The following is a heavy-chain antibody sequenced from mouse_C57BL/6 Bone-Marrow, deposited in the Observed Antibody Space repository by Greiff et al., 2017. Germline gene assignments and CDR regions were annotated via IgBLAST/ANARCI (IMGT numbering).Heavy chain of an antibody. Sequence: VQLQQSVAELVRPGASVKLSCTASGFNIKNTYMPWVKQRPEQGLEWIGRIDPANGSTKYAPKFQGKATISADTSSNTAYLQLSSLTSEDTAIYYCAIYPFAYWGQGTLVTVSA. V-gene: IGHV14-3*01. J-gene: IGHJ3*01. D-gene: IGHD2-1*01. CDR3: AIYPFAY. CDR2: IDPANGST. CDR1: GFNIKNTY.